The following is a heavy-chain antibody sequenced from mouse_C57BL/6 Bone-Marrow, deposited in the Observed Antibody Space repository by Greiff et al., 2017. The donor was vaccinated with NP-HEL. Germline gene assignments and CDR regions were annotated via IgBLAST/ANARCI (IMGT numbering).Heavy chain of an antibody. CDR2: IDPSDSYT. D-gene: IGHD2-4*01. CDR3: ARLYDYLWYFDV. Sequence: VQLQQPGAELVMPGASVKLSCKASGYTFTSYWMHWVKQRPGQGLEWIGEIDPSDSYTNYNQKFKGKSTLTVDKSSSTAYMQLSSLTSEDSAVYYGARLYDYLWYFDVWGTGTTVTVSS. J-gene: IGHJ1*03. CDR1: GYTFTSYW. V-gene: IGHV1-69*01.